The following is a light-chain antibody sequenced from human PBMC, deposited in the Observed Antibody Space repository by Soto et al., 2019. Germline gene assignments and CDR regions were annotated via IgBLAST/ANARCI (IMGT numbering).Light chain of an antibody. Sequence: IQLTQSPSFLAASVGARVTITCRASQGLSGTLAWSQQKPGQAPKLLIYAASTLQSGVPSRFSGSGSGTECTLTISSLQPEDAATDHWQQLNSYPITGGQGTRLEIK. J-gene: IGKJ5*01. CDR3: QQLNSYPIT. CDR2: AAS. CDR1: QGLSGT. V-gene: IGKV1-9*01.